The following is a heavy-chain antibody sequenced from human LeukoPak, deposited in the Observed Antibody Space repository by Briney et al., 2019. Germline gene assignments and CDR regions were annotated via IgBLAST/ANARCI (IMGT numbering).Heavy chain of an antibody. CDR2: IYHSGST. CDR3: AREGKVWELPTTGPRVGV. CDR1: GGSISSGGYY. D-gene: IGHD1-26*01. V-gene: IGHV4-30-2*01. Sequence: SETLSLTCTVSGGSISSGGYYWSWIRQPPGKGLEWIGYIYHSGSTYYNPSLKSRVTISVDRSKNQFSLKLSSVTAADTAVYYCAREGKVWELPTTGPRVGVWGQGTLVTVSS. J-gene: IGHJ4*02.